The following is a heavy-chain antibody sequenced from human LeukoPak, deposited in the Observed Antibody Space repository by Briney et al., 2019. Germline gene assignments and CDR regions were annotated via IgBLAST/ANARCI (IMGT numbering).Heavy chain of an antibody. CDR2: ISYDGSNI. V-gene: IGHV3-30*04. D-gene: IGHD3-22*01. Sequence: SGGSLRLSCAASGFTFSSYAMHWVRQAPGKGLEWVAVISYDGSNIHYVDSVKGRFTISRDNSKNTLYLQMNSLRSEDTAVYYCARKVPNDSSGYYYRGQFDPWGQGTPVTVSS. CDR3: ARKVPNDSSGYYYRGQFDP. CDR1: GFTFSSYA. J-gene: IGHJ5*02.